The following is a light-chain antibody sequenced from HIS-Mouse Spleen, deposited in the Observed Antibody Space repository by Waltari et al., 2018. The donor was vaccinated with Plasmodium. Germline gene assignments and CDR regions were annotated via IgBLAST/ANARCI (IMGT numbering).Light chain of an antibody. CDR2: GAS. V-gene: IGKV3-15*01. Sequence: EIVMTQSPATLSVSPGERANLSCRARQSVSSNFAWYQQKPGQAPRLLIYGASTRATGIPARFSGSGSGTEFTLTISSLQSEDFAVYYCQQYNNWSFTFGPGTKVDIK. CDR3: QQYNNWSFT. J-gene: IGKJ3*01. CDR1: QSVSSN.